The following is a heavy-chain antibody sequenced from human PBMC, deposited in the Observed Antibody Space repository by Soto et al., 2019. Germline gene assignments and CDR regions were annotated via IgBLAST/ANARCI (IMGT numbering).Heavy chain of an antibody. V-gene: IGHV3-11*01. D-gene: IGHD5-12*01. J-gene: IGHJ6*02. Sequence: GGSLRLSCAASGFTFSDYYMSWIRQAPGKGLEWVSYISSSGSTIYYADSVKGRFTISRDNAKNSLYLQMNSLRAEDTAVYYCARVTYRGYGPAGGMDVWGQGTTVTVSS. CDR3: ARVTYRGYGPAGGMDV. CDR2: ISSSGSTI. CDR1: GFTFSDYY.